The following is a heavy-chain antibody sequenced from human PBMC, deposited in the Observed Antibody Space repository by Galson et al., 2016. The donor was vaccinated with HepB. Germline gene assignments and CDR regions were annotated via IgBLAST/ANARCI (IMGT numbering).Heavy chain of an antibody. J-gene: IGHJ4*02. V-gene: IGHV1-3*01. CDR1: GYSFSSYA. Sequence: SVKVSCKASGYSFSSYAIHWVRQVPGQRLQWMGWINAGYGNTKYSQKFQDRVTITMDTSARIAYMELSGLTSEDTATYYCAHAHLYGDYAPFDYWGQGAQVTVSS. D-gene: IGHD4-17*01. CDR3: AHAHLYGDYAPFDY. CDR2: INAGYGNT.